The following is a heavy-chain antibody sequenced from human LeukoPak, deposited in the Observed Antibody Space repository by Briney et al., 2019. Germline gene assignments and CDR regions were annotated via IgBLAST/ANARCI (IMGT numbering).Heavy chain of an antibody. Sequence: GRSLRLSCAASGFTFSSYWMHWVRQAPGKGLVWVSRINTDGSSTNYADSVKGRFTISRDNAKNTLYLQMNSLRAEDTAVYYCAKQGYTYAIDYWGQGTLVTVSS. CDR1: GFTFSSYW. J-gene: IGHJ4*02. CDR3: AKQGYTYAIDY. CDR2: INTDGSST. D-gene: IGHD5-18*01. V-gene: IGHV3-74*01.